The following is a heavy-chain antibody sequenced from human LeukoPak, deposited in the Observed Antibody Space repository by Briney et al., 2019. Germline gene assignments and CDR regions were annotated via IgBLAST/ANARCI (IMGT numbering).Heavy chain of an antibody. D-gene: IGHD2-2*01. J-gene: IGHJ4*02. CDR3: ARRHSPPIIGYCSSTSCFAFDY. CDR1: GYSFTSYW. V-gene: IGHV5-51*01. Sequence: GESLKISCKGSGYSFTSYWIGWVRQMPGKGLEWMGIIYPGDSDTRYSPSFQGQVTISVDKSISTAYLQWSSLKASDTAMYYCARRHSPPIIGYCSSTSCFAFDYWGQGTLVTVPS. CDR2: IYPGDSDT.